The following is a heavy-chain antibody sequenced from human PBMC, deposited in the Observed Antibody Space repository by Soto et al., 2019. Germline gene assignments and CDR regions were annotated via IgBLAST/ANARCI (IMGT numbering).Heavy chain of an antibody. CDR2: IWYDGSNK. J-gene: IGHJ3*02. D-gene: IGHD3-9*01. V-gene: IGHV3-33*01. CDR3: ARARRLIIRYCDWFASFDI. Sequence: GGSLRLSCAASGFTFSSYGMHWVRQAPGKGLEWVAVIWYDGSNKYYADSVKGRFTISRDNSKNTLYLQMNSLRAEDTAVYYCARARRLIIRYCDWFASFDIWGQGTMVTVSS. CDR1: GFTFSSYG.